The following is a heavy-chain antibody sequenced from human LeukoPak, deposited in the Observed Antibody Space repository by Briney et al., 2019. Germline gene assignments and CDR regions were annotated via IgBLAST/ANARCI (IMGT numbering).Heavy chain of an antibody. CDR2: IASDGSST. D-gene: IGHD4-23*01. V-gene: IGHV3-74*01. J-gene: IGHJ4*02. CDR3: ARGRPHGNDY. CDR1: GFTFSSYW. Sequence: GGSLGLSCAASGFTFSSYWMNWVRQAPGKGLVWVSRIASDGSSTTYADSVKGRFSISRDNAKNTLYLQMSSLRVEDTAVYYCARGRPHGNDYWGQGTLVTVSS.